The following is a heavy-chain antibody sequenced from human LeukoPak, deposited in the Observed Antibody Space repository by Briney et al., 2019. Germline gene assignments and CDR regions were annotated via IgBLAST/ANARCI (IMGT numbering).Heavy chain of an antibody. D-gene: IGHD2-2*01. CDR1: GFTFSSYA. Sequence: PGGSLRLSCAASGFTFSSYAMSWVRQASGKGLEWVSAISGSGGSTYYADSVKGRFTISRDNSKNTLYLQMNSLRAEDTAVYYCXKVPXRLYCSSTXCSFDYWGQGTLVTVSS. CDR2: ISGSGGST. CDR3: XKVPXRLYCSSTXCSFDY. J-gene: IGHJ4*02. V-gene: IGHV3-23*01.